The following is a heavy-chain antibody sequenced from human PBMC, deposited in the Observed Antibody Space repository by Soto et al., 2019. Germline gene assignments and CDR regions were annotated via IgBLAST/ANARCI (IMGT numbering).Heavy chain of an antibody. CDR1: GFTFSTYA. D-gene: IGHD3-10*01. CDR3: PREGHGDWFDP. CDR2: ISDDGTNK. V-gene: IGHV3-30-3*01. Sequence: QVHLVESGGGVVQPGRSLRLSCEASGFTFSTYAMHWVRQAPGKGLEWVATISDDGTNKYYADSVKGRFTISRDNSKDTLYLQMNSLRAEDTAVYYCPREGHGDWFDPWGQGTLVTVSS. J-gene: IGHJ5*02.